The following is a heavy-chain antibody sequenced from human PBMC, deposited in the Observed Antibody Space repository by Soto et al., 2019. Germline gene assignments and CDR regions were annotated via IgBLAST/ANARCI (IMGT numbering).Heavy chain of an antibody. Sequence: QITLKESGPTLVKPTQTLTLTCTFSGFSLSTSGVGVGWIRQPPGKALEWLALIYWDDDKRYSPSLKSRLTITQDTSKNQVVLTMTNMDPVDTATYYCAHRPPSDILTGYYDAFDIWGQGTMVTVSS. CDR2: IYWDDDK. CDR1: GFSLSTSGVG. D-gene: IGHD3-9*01. J-gene: IGHJ3*02. CDR3: AHRPPSDILTGYYDAFDI. V-gene: IGHV2-5*02.